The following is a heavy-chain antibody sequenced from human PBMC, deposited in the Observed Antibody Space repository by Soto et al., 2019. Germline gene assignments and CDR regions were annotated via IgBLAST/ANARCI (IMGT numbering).Heavy chain of an antibody. CDR1: GFTFSTYG. Sequence: QVQLVESGGGVVQPGRSLRLSCAASGFTFSTYGMHWVRQAPGKGLEWVAVIWYDGTNKYYADSVKGRFTISRDNSKKTLQLQINRLRAEETAVYYCARDCHGSGSSKYGLDVWGQGTTVTVSS. CDR3: ARDCHGSGSSKYGLDV. D-gene: IGHD3-10*01. V-gene: IGHV3-33*01. CDR2: IWYDGTNK. J-gene: IGHJ6*02.